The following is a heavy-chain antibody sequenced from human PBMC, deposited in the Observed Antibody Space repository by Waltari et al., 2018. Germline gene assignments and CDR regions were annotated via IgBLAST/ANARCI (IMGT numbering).Heavy chain of an antibody. CDR3: ARLGTPHPSHPDFHD. J-gene: IGHJ4*02. CDR1: GYRFNSFW. V-gene: IGHV5-51*01. Sequence: EVQLVQSGAEVKKPGESLKISCQASGYRFNSFWIGWVRQVPGRGLECVGVFYHGDSPTTYSPSFQGHVTITADRSITTAFLQWNSLRASDTAIYYCARLGTPHPSHPDFHDWGQGTLVTVSS. CDR2: FYHGDSPT.